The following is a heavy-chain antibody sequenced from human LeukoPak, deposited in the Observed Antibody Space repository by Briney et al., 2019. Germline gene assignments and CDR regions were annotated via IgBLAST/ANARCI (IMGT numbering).Heavy chain of an antibody. Sequence: PSETLSLTCAVYGGSFSGYYWSWIRQPPGKGLEWIGEINHSGSTNYNPSLKSRVTISVDTSKNQFSLKLSSVTAADTAVYYCARGAGQQQLFDYWGQGTLVTVSS. CDR1: GGSFSGYY. CDR3: ARGAGQQQLFDY. D-gene: IGHD6-13*01. V-gene: IGHV4-34*01. CDR2: INHSGST. J-gene: IGHJ4*02.